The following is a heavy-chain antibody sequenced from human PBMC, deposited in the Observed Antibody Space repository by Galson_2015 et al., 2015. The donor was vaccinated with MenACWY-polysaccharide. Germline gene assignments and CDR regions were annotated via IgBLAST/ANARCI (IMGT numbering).Heavy chain of an antibody. CDR2: IRCKASGETT. CDR1: GFTFGDYA. Sequence: SLRISCAASGFTFGDYAMAWFRQAPGKGLECVGFIRCKASGETTGYAASVKGRFTISRDDSKSTAYLQMNSLQTEDTGIYYCTRDRPIDYWGQGTLVTVSS. CDR3: TRDRPIDY. J-gene: IGHJ4*02. V-gene: IGHV3-49*03.